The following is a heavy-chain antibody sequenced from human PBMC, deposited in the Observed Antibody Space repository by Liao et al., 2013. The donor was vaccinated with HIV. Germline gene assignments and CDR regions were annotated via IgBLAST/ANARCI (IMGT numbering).Heavy chain of an antibody. CDR3: ARTDQYYDFWNGYENWFDP. V-gene: IGHV4-61*02. D-gene: IGHD3-3*01. J-gene: IGHJ5*02. CDR2: IYSSGSA. CDR1: GGSISSGSYY. Sequence: QVQLQESGPGLVKPSQTLSLTCTVSGGSISSGSYYWSWIRQPAGKGLEWIGRIYSSGSANYNPSLKSRVTMSVDTSKNQFSLKLRSVTAADTAVYYCARTDQYYDFWNGYENWFDPWGQGTLVTVSS.